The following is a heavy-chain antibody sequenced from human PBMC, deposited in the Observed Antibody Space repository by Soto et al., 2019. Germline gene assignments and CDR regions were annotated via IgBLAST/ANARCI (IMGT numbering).Heavy chain of an antibody. CDR2: ISYDGSNK. CDR1: GFTFSSYG. D-gene: IGHD6-19*01. CDR3: AKAVAGNYYYGMDV. J-gene: IGHJ6*02. V-gene: IGHV3-30*18. Sequence: GGSLRLSCAASGFTFSSYGMHWVRQAPGKGLEWVAVISYDGSNKYYADSVKGRFTISRDNSKNTLYLQMNSLRAEDTAVYYCAKAVAGNYYYGMDVWGQGTTVTVSS.